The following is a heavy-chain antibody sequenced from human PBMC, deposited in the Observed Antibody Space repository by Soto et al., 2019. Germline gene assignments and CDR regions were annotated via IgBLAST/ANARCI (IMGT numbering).Heavy chain of an antibody. CDR2: IKSKTDGGTT. Sequence: GGSLRLSCAASGFTFSNAWMSWVRQAPGKGLEWVGRIKSKTDGGTTDYAAPVKGRFTISRDDSKNTLYLQMNSLKTEDTAVYYCTTDKTQGDRTTIETITFDPWGQGTLVTVSS. CDR1: GFTFSNAW. V-gene: IGHV3-15*01. D-gene: IGHD3-22*01. J-gene: IGHJ5*02. CDR3: TTDKTQGDRTTIETITFDP.